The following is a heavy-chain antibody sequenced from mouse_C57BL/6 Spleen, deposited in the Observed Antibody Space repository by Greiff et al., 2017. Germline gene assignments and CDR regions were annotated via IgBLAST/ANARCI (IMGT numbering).Heavy chain of an antibody. Sequence: EVMLVESEGGLVQPGSSMKLSCTASGFTFSDYYMAWVRQVPEKGLEWVANINYDGSSTYYLDSLKSRFIISRDNAKNILYLQMSSLKSEDTATYYCASLYDGLWYFDVWGTGTTVTVSS. CDR2: INYDGSST. CDR1: GFTFSDYY. CDR3: ASLYDGLWYFDV. V-gene: IGHV5-16*01. D-gene: IGHD2-3*01. J-gene: IGHJ1*03.